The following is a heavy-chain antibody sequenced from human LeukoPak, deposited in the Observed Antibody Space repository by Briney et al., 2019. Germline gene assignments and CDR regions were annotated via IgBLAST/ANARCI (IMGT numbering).Heavy chain of an antibody. D-gene: IGHD2-15*01. CDR1: GYTFTSYD. V-gene: IGHV1-69*13. J-gene: IGHJ4*02. CDR2: IIPLFDTA. CDR3: AKLYSCSGGSCYDFLDY. Sequence: SVKVSCKASGYTFTSYDISWVRQAPGQGLEWRGGIIPLFDTADYAQKFQGRLTITADESTSTAYMELSSLRAEDTAVYYCAKLYSCSGGSCYDFLDYWGQGTLVTVSS.